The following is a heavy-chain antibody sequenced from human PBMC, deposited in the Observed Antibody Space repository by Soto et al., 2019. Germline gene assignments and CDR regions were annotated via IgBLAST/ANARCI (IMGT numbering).Heavy chain of an antibody. CDR3: AISYYDILTGYYTTSYGMDV. D-gene: IGHD3-9*01. J-gene: IGHJ6*02. CDR2: IDPSDSYT. V-gene: IGHV5-10-1*01. Sequence: PGESLKISCKGSGYSFTSYWISWVRQMPGKGLEWMGRIDPSDSYTNYSPSFQGHVTISADKSISTAYLQWSSLKASDTAMYYCAISYYDILTGYYTTSYGMDVWGQGTTVTVSS. CDR1: GYSFTSYW.